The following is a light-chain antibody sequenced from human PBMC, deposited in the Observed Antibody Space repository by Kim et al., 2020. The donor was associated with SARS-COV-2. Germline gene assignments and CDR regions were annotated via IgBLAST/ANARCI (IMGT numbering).Light chain of an antibody. CDR2: DAS. Sequence: GDRVTITCRASQSISIWLAWYQQKPGKAPNLLIYDASNLESGVPSRFSGSGSGTEFTLTIGSLQPDDFATYYCQEYKSNSWTFGQGTKVDIK. CDR1: QSISIW. V-gene: IGKV1-5*01. J-gene: IGKJ1*01. CDR3: QEYKSNSWT.